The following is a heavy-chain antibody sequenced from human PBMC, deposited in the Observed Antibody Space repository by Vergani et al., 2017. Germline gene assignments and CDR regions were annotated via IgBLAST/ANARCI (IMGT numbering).Heavy chain of an antibody. J-gene: IGHJ5*02. CDR1: GYSFTSYW. D-gene: IGHD6-13*01. CDR2: IYPGDSDT. V-gene: IGHV5-51*01. CDR3: ARHPYSSSWADPCAP. Sequence: EVQLVQSGAEAKKPGESLKISCKGSGYSFTSYWIGWVRQLPGKGLEWMGIIYPGDSDTRYSPSFQGQVTISADKSISTAYLQWSSLKASDTAMYYCARHPYSSSWADPCAPGGQGTLVTVSS.